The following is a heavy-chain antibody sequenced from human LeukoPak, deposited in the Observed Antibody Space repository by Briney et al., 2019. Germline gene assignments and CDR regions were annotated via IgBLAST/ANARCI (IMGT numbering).Heavy chain of an antibody. CDR1: GGSISSSSYY. CDR2: TYYSGST. V-gene: IGHV4-39*07. D-gene: IGHD1-20*01. Sequence: SETLSLTCTVSGGSISSSSYYWGWIRQPPGKGLEWIGSTYYSGSTYYNPSLKSRVTISVDTSKNQFSLKLSSVTAADTAVYYCARQYTWNYVGYWGQGTLVTVSS. CDR3: ARQYTWNYVGY. J-gene: IGHJ4*02.